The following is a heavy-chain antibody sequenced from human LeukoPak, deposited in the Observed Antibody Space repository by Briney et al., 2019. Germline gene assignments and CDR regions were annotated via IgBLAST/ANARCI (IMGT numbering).Heavy chain of an antibody. CDR1: GFTFSTYA. D-gene: IGHD5/OR15-5a*01. CDR2: ISGSGGHR. CDR3: ARDIASGRQIVYAPSGD. Sequence: GGSLRLSCAASGFTFSTYAMSWVRQAPGKGLEWGSVISGSGGHRFYADSVKRRFTISRDNSKSTLYLQMNSLKAEDTAVYYCARDIASGRQIVYAPSGDWGQGTLVTVSS. J-gene: IGHJ4*02. V-gene: IGHV3-23*01.